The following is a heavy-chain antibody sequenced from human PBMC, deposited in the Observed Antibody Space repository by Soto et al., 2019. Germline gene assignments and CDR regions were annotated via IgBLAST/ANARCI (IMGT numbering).Heavy chain of an antibody. CDR1: GYTFTSYG. V-gene: IGHV1-18*01. D-gene: IGHD5-12*01. CDR3: ARARGYDPALYYYYYMDV. J-gene: IGHJ6*03. CDR2: ISAYNGNT. Sequence: ASVKVSCKASGYTFTSYGISWVRQAPGQGLEWMGWISAYNGNTNYAQKLQGRVTMTTDTSTSTAYMELRSLRSDDTAVYYCARARGYDPALYYYYYMDVWGKGTKVTVSS.